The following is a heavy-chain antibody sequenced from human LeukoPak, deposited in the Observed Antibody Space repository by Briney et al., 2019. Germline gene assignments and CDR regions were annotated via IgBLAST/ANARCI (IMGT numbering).Heavy chain of an antibody. CDR3: ARGPTNGQAFDY. Sequence: DSVKGRFTISRDNAKNSLYLQMDSLRAEDTAVYYCARGPTNGQAFDYWGQGTLVSVSS. J-gene: IGHJ4*02. V-gene: IGHV3-21*06. D-gene: IGHD2-8*01.